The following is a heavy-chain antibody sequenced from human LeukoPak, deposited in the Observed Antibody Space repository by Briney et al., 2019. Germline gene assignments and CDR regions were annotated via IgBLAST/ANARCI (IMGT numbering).Heavy chain of an antibody. V-gene: IGHV1-69*05. D-gene: IGHD6-13*01. J-gene: IGHJ4*02. CDR2: IIPIFGTA. CDR1: GGTFSSYA. CDR3: ARDQQREARFDY. Sequence: ASVKVSCKASGGTFSSYAISWVRQAPGQGLEWMGGIIPIFGTANYAQKFQGRVTMTRDTSTSTVYMELSSLRSEDTAVYYCARDQQREARFDYWGQGTLVTVSS.